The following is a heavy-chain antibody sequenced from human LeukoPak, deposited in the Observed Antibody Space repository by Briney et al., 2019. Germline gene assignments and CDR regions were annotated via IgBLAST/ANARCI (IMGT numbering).Heavy chain of an antibody. Sequence: KPSETLSLTCAVYGGSFSGYYWSWIRQPPGKGLEWIGEINHSGSTNYNPSLKSRVTISVDTSKNQFSLKLSSVTAADTAVYYCELRRDGYNSPYYFDYWGQGTLVTVSS. CDR1: GGSFSGYY. V-gene: IGHV4-34*01. D-gene: IGHD5-24*01. J-gene: IGHJ4*02. CDR2: INHSGST. CDR3: ELRRDGYNSPYYFDY.